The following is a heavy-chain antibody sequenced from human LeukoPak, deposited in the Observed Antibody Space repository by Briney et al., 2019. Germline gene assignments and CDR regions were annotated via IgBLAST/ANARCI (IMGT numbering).Heavy chain of an antibody. CDR3: AKSASRSGWSFGGIDY. CDR1: GFTFSSYA. D-gene: IGHD6-19*01. V-gene: IGHV3-23*01. CDR2: ISGSGGTT. Sequence: PGGSLRLSCAASGFTFSSYAMSWVRQAPGKGLEWVSTISGSGGTTYYADSVKGRFTISRDNSKNTLYLQMNSLRAEDTAVYYCAKSASRSGWSFGGIDYWGQGTLVTVSS. J-gene: IGHJ4*02.